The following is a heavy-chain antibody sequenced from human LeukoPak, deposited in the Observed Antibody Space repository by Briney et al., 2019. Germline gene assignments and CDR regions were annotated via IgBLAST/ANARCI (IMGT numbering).Heavy chain of an antibody. CDR3: AKDRSVD. CDR2: ISASGGST. D-gene: IGHD4-23*01. J-gene: IGHJ4*02. CDR1: GFTFSNYA. V-gene: IGHV3-23*01. Sequence: GGSLRLSCAASGFTFSNYAMTWVRQAPGKGLEWVSTISASGGSTFYADSVKGRFPISRDNSKNTLYLQMNSLRAEDTAVYYCAKDRSVDWGQGTLVTVSS.